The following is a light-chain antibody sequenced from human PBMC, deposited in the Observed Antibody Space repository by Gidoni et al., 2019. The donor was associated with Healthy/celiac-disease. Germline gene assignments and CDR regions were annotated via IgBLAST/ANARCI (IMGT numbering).Light chain of an antibody. CDR1: QDISNY. CDR2: DAS. CDR3: QQYDNLPPLT. V-gene: IGKV1-33*01. Sequence: DIQMTQSPSSLSASVGDRVTITCQASQDISNYLTWYQQKPGKAPKLLIYDASNLETGVPSRFSGSGSGTDFTFTISSLQPEDIATYYCQQYDNLPPLTFGGRGTKVEIK. J-gene: IGKJ4*01.